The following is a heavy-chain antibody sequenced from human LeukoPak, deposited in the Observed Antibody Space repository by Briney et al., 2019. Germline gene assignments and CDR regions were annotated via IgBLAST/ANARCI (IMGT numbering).Heavy chain of an antibody. CDR1: GYSISSGYY. Sequence: PSETLSLTCAVSGYSISSGYYWGWIRQPPGKGLEWIGSIYHSGSTYYNPSLKSRVTISIDTSENQFSLKLTSMTAADTAVYYCARGSYGDPIDNWGQGILVTVSS. V-gene: IGHV4-38-2*01. D-gene: IGHD7-27*01. CDR2: IYHSGST. J-gene: IGHJ4*02. CDR3: ARGSYGDPIDN.